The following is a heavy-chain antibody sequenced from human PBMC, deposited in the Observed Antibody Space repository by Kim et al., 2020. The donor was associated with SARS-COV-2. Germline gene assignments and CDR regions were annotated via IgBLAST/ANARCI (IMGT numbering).Heavy chain of an antibody. D-gene: IGHD3-9*01. Sequence: ASVKVSCKASGYTFTDYYIHWVRQAPGPGLEWMGRINPNSAGTNYAQKFQGRVNMTRDTSISTAYMELSRLKSDDTAVYYCATEYFDILTGYPVMDVWGQGTTVTVSS. CDR2: INPNSAGT. CDR1: GYTFTDYY. J-gene: IGHJ6*02. CDR3: ATEYFDILTGYPVMDV. V-gene: IGHV1-2*06.